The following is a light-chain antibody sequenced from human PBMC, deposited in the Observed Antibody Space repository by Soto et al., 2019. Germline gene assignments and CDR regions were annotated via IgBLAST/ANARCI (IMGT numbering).Light chain of an antibody. CDR2: EVS. CDR3: SSYASGTTQV. CDR1: SSDVGAYKY. Sequence: QSALTQPASVSGSPGQSITISCTGTSSDVGAYKYVTWHQQYPGKAPKLIISEVSNRPSGVSSRFSGSRSGNTASLTISGLSPEDEAYYYCSSYASGTTQVFGGGTKLTVL. V-gene: IGLV2-14*01. J-gene: IGLJ2*01.